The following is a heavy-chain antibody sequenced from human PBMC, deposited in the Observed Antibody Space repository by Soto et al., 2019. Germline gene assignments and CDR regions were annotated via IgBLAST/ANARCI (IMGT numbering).Heavy chain of an antibody. J-gene: IGHJ3*02. Sequence: SETLSLTCTVSGGSISSGGYYWSWIRQHPGKGLEWIGYIYYSGSTYYNPSLKSRVTISVDTSKNQFSLKLSSVTAADTAVYYCASRVEDEGAFDIWGQGTMVTVSS. CDR1: GGSISSGGYY. V-gene: IGHV4-31*03. CDR2: IYYSGST. CDR3: ASRVEDEGAFDI.